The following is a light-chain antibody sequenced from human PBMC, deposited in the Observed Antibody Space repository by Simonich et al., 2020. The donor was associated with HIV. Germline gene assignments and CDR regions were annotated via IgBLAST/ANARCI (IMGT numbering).Light chain of an antibody. Sequence: QSVLTQPPSVSGAPGQRVTISCTGSSSNIGAGYDVHWYQQLPGPAPNLLNLGNHNRPSGVPDRCSGSKSGTSASLANTGLQTEDEADYYCQSYDSSLSGSVFGGGTKLTVL. J-gene: IGLJ3*02. CDR2: GNH. CDR1: SSNIGAGYD. CDR3: QSYDSSLSGSV. V-gene: IGLV1-40*01.